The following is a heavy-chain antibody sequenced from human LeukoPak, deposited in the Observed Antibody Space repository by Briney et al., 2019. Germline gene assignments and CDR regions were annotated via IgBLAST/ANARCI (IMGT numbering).Heavy chain of an antibody. J-gene: IGHJ4*02. Sequence: GASVKVSCKASGYTFTSYGISWVRQAPGQGLEWMGWISAYNGNTNYAQKLQGRVTMTTDTSTSTAYMELRSLRSDDTAVYYCARDRGIWGRYYFDYWGQGTLVTVSS. CDR1: GYTFTSYG. CDR3: ARDRGIWGRYYFDY. D-gene: IGHD2-21*01. V-gene: IGHV1-18*01. CDR2: ISAYNGNT.